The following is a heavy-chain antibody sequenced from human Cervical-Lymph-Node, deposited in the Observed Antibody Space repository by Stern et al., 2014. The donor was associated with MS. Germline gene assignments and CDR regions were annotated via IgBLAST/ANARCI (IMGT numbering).Heavy chain of an antibody. CDR2: IVPLFGKP. D-gene: IGHD4/OR15-4a*01. CDR1: GGTFSNYA. V-gene: IGHV1-69*01. J-gene: IGHJ6*02. CDR3: ASPRTATLVPFGYYGMDV. Sequence: QVQLVPSGAEVKKPGSSVKVSCKASGGTFSNYAPSWVRQAPGQGLEWMGGIVPLFGKPNYAQKFPCIVPITADEPPRHAHTDLSSLRSEDTAVYYCASPRTATLVPFGYYGMDVWGQGTTVTVS.